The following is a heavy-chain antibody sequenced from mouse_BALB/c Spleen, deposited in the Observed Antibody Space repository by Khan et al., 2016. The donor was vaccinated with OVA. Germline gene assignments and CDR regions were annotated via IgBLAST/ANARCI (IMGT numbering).Heavy chain of an antibody. CDR3: ARIYGGDFDY. Sequence: EVQRVESGPGLVKPSQSLSLTCTVTGYSITSDYAWNWIRQFPGNKLEWMGYISYNGNTKYNPSLKSRISITRDTSKNQFFLQLNSVTPEDTATYYCARIYGGDFDYWGQGTTLTVSS. V-gene: IGHV3-2*02. J-gene: IGHJ2*01. CDR1: GYSITSDYA. CDR2: ISYNGNT. D-gene: IGHD1-1*01.